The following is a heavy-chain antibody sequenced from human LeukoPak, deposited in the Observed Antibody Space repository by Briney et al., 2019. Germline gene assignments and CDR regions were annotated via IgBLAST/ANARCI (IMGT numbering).Heavy chain of an antibody. V-gene: IGHV4-59*08. CDR1: GGSISSYY. D-gene: IGHD2-2*01. CDR2: IYYSGST. J-gene: IGHJ5*02. CDR3: AALPDCSSTSCYGFDP. Sequence: SETLSLTCTVSGGSISSYYWSWIRQPPGKGLEWIGYIYYSGSTNYNPSLKNRVTISVDTSKSQFSLKLSSVTAADTAVYYCAALPDCSSTSCYGFDPWGQGTLVTVSS.